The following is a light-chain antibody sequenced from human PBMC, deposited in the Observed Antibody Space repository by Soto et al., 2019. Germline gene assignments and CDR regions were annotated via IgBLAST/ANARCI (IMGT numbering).Light chain of an antibody. Sequence: QLVLTQPPSASGTPGQRVTISCSGSSSNIGSNTANWYQHLPGSAPKLLIYSNNQRPSGVPGRFSGSKSGTSASLAISGLQSEDEADYYCAAWDDSLNGWVFGGGTKLTVL. J-gene: IGLJ3*02. CDR2: SNN. V-gene: IGLV1-44*01. CDR3: AAWDDSLNGWV. CDR1: SSNIGSNT.